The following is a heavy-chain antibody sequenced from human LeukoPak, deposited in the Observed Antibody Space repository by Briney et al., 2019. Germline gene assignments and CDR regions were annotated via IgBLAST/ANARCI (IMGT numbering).Heavy chain of an antibody. CDR1: GGTFSSYA. Sequence: ASVKVSCKASGGTFSSYAISWVRQAPGQGLEWMGGIIPIFGTANYAQKFQGRVTITADKSTTTAYMELSSLRSEDTAVYYCARSSIIAAAGPYYFDYWGQGTLVTVSS. CDR3: ARSSIIAAAGPYYFDY. V-gene: IGHV1-69*06. CDR2: IIPIFGTA. J-gene: IGHJ4*02. D-gene: IGHD6-13*01.